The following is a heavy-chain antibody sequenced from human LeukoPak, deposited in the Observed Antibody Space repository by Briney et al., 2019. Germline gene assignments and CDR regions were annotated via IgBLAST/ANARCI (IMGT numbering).Heavy chain of an antibody. CDR3: ATIDSSGYYYPWYFDL. D-gene: IGHD3-22*01. V-gene: IGHV3-23*01. CDR2: ISGSGGST. Sequence: GGSLRLSCAASGFTFSSYAMSWVRQAPGKGLEWVSAISGSGGSTYYADSVKGRFTISRDNSKNTLYLQMNSLRAEDTAVYYCATIDSSGYYYPWYFDLWGRGTLVTVSS. CDR1: GFTFSSYA. J-gene: IGHJ2*01.